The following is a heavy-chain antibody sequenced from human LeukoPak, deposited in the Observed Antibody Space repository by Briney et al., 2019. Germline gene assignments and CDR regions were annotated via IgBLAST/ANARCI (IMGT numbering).Heavy chain of an antibody. J-gene: IGHJ3*02. CDR2: FYHGGST. CDR3: ARDVYYYDSSHSRAFDI. D-gene: IGHD3-22*01. CDR1: GGSFSSRDDY. V-gene: IGHV4-61*03. Sequence: SETLSLTCTVSGGSFSSRDDYWGWIRQPPGKGLQWIGTFYHGGSTNYNPSLKSRVTISVDTSKNHFSLKLSSVTAADTAVYYCARDVYYYDSSHSRAFDIWGQGTMVTVSS.